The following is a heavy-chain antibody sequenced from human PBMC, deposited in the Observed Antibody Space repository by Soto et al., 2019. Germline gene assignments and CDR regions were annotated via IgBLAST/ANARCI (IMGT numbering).Heavy chain of an antibody. D-gene: IGHD6-13*01. CDR3: AKENGYSSSWFEFDY. CDR1: GFTFSSYA. CDR2: ISGSGGSI. J-gene: IGHJ4*02. V-gene: IGHV3-23*01. Sequence: PGGSLRLSCAASGFTFSSYAMSWVRQAPGKGLEWVSVISGSGGSIYYADSVKGRFTISRDNFKNTLYLQMNSLRAEYTALYYCAKENGYSSSWFEFDYWGQGTLVXVSS.